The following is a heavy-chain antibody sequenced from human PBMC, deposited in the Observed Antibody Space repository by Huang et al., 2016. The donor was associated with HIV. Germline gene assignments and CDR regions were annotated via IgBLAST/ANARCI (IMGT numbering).Heavy chain of an antibody. Sequence: QVHLEESGGGVVQPGRPLRLSCTASGFMFSTFGIDWVRQAPGKRLEWVAGISNDGSRKYYVDSVKGRFTSSRDNSKNIVDLQMNSLRPEDTAVYYCAKPSGDYEFFDFWGQGTVVTVSS. V-gene: IGHV3-30*18. CDR1: GFMFSTFG. D-gene: IGHD4-17*01. J-gene: IGHJ4*02. CDR2: ISNDGSRK. CDR3: AKPSGDYEFFDF.